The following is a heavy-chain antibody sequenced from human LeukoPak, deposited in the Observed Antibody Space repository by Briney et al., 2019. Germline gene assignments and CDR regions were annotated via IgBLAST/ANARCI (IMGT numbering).Heavy chain of an antibody. D-gene: IGHD2-21*01. V-gene: IGHV3-21*01. CDR3: ARDFV. J-gene: IGHJ4*02. Sequence: GGSLRLSCAASGFTFSSYSMNWVRQAPGKGPEWVSSISSSSYIYYADSVKGRFTISRDNAKNSLYLQMNSLRAEDTAVYYCARDFVWGQGTLVTVSS. CDR2: ISSSSYI. CDR1: GFTFSSYS.